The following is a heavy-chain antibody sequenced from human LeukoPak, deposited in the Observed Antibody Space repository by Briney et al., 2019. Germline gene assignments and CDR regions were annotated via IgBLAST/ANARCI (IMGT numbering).Heavy chain of an antibody. J-gene: IGHJ4*02. Sequence: QAGGSLRLSCAASGFTFSSYAMSWVRQAPGKGLEWVSGISGSESTYYADSVKGRFTISRDTSKNTLYLQMDSLRAEDTAVYYCAKHTDSGLGGYFDYWGQGTLVNGSS. CDR2: ISGSEST. CDR1: GFTFSSYA. V-gene: IGHV3-23*01. CDR3: AKHTDSGLGGYFDY. D-gene: IGHD3/OR15-3a*01.